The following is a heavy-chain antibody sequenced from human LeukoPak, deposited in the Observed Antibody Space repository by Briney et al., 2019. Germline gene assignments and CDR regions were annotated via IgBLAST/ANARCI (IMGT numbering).Heavy chain of an antibody. J-gene: IGHJ4*02. CDR3: ARVRNSSGYYFSY. D-gene: IGHD3-22*01. CDR1: GGSVSSGSYY. CDR2: IYHSGST. V-gene: IGHV4-61*01. Sequence: SETLSLTCTVSGGSVSSGSYYWGWIRQPPGKGLEWIGYIYHSGSTNYNSSLKSRVTISVDTSKNQFSLKLSSVTAADTAVYFCARVRNSSGYYFSYWGQGTLVTVSS.